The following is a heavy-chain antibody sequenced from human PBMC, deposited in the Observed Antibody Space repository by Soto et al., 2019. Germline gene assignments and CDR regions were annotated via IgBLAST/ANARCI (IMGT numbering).Heavy chain of an antibody. CDR2: IYYSGST. Sequence: QVQLQESGPGLVKPSETLSLTCTVSGGSISSYYWSWIRQPPGKGLEWIGYIYYSGSTSSNPTLKSQGNITLDTSKNQFSLQLSSVPAADTAVYYCARLNPLGRYGYYYYYMAVWGKGTTVTVS. CDR1: GGSISSYY. D-gene: IGHD6-19*01. V-gene: IGHV4-59*08. J-gene: IGHJ6*03. CDR3: ARLNPLGRYGYYYYYMAV.